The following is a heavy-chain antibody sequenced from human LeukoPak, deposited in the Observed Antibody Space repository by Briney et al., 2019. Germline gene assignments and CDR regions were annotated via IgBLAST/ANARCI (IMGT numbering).Heavy chain of an antibody. V-gene: IGHV3-23*01. CDR2: ISGSGGST. J-gene: IGHJ6*03. D-gene: IGHD3-3*01. CDR3: AKDKTVDDFWSGLSSYYYYMDV. CDR1: GFTFSSYA. Sequence: GGSLRLSCAASGFTFSSYAMSWVRQAPGKGLEWVSAISGSGGSTYYADSVKGRFTISRDNSKNTLYLQMNSLRAEDTAVYYCAKDKTVDDFWSGLSSYYYYMDVWGKGTTVTVSS.